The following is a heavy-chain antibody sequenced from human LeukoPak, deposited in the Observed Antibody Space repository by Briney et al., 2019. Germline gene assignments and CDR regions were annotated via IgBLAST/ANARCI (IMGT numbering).Heavy chain of an antibody. CDR2: IDPSDSYT. CDR1: GSNFTSYW. CDR3: ARHGPTSWFYDY. D-gene: IGHD3-10*01. Sequence: GESLKISCKGSGSNFTSYWISWVRQLRGKGLEWMGRIDPSDSYTNYSPSFQGHVTISVDKAISTAYLQWSSLKASDTAMYYCARHGPTSWFYDYWGQGPLVTVSS. V-gene: IGHV5-10-1*01. J-gene: IGHJ4*02.